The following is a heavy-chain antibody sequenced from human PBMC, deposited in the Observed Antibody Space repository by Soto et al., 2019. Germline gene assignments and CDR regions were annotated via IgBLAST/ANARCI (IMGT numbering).Heavy chain of an antibody. CDR3: AHSNGGYEIIYFDF. D-gene: IGHD5-12*01. CDR2: IYWNDDK. Sequence: GPTLVNPTQTLTLTCTFSGFSLTTAGVAVGWIRQPPGGALEWLALIYWNDDKRFSPSLKTRLTIAGDTSRNQVVLSLTNMDPGDTATYFCAHSNGGYEIIYFDFWGQGSPVTVSS. J-gene: IGHJ4*02. CDR1: GFSLTTAGVA. V-gene: IGHV2-5*01.